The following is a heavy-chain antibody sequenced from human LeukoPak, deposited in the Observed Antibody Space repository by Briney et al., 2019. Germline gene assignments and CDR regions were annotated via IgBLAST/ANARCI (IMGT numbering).Heavy chain of an antibody. CDR2: ITDSGDYT. V-gene: IGHV3-23*01. Sequence: GGSLRLSCATSGFTFSSYSMGWVRQAPGKGLEWVSAITDSGDYTDYAESVKGRFTISRDNSENTVYLQMNSLRAEDTAIYYCLGYCSGGRCYSGGHWGQGTLVTVSS. CDR3: LGYCSGGRCYSGGH. D-gene: IGHD2-15*01. J-gene: IGHJ4*02. CDR1: GFTFSSYS.